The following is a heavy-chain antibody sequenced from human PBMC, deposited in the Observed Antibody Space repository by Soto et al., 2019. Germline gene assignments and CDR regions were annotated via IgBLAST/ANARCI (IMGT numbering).Heavy chain of an antibody. CDR3: ARLVYDTSLNYMYFDF. V-gene: IGHV4-4*02. CDR2: IFHDGTA. Sequence: SETLSLTCAVSGVSISSGNWWTWVRQTPQRGLEYIGEIFHDGTANYYPSFERRVAISVDTSKNQFSLKLTSVTAADTAIYFCARLVYDTSLNYMYFDFWGQGALVTVSS. J-gene: IGHJ4*02. D-gene: IGHD2-8*01. CDR1: GVSISSGNW.